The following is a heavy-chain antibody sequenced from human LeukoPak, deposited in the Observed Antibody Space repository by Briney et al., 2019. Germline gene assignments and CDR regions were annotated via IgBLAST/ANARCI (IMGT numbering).Heavy chain of an antibody. J-gene: IGHJ3*02. CDR2: ISAYNGNT. Sequence: ASVKVSCKASGYTFTSYGISWVRQAPGQGLEWMGWISAYNGNTNYAQRLQGRVTMTTDTSTSTAYMELRSLRSDDTAVYYCARVWCSSTSCLNDAFDIWGQGTMVTVSS. D-gene: IGHD2-2*01. CDR1: GYTFTSYG. CDR3: ARVWCSSTSCLNDAFDI. V-gene: IGHV1-18*01.